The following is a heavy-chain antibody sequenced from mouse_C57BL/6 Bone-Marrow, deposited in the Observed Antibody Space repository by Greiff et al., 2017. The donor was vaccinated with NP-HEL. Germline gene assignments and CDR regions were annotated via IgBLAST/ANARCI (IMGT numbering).Heavy chain of an antibody. V-gene: IGHV5-9-1*02. CDR3: TRVGDYDVPYAMDY. J-gene: IGHJ4*01. CDR1: GFTFSSYA. Sequence: EVQGVESGEGLVKPGGSLKLSCAASGFTFSSYAMSWVRQTPEKRLEWVAYISSGGDYIYYADTVKGRFTISRDNARNTLYLQMSSLKSEDTAMYYCTRVGDYDVPYAMDYWGQGTSVTVSS. D-gene: IGHD2-4*01. CDR2: ISSGGDYI.